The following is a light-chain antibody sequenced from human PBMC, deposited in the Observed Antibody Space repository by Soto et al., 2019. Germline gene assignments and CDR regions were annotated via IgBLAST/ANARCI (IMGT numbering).Light chain of an antibody. CDR2: AAS. Sequence: DIQMTQSPSSLSASVGDRVTITCRASQSINSFLNWYQQKPGKAPNLLIYAASSLHSGVPSRFSGSGSGTDFTLTINSLQTEDFATYYCQQSYNTPWTLGQGTKVEVK. CDR3: QQSYNTPWT. CDR1: QSINSF. V-gene: IGKV1-39*01. J-gene: IGKJ1*01.